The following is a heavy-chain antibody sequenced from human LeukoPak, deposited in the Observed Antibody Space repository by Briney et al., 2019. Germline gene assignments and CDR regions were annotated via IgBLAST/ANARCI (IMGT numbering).Heavy chain of an antibody. J-gene: IGHJ6*04. V-gene: IGHV3-48*03. D-gene: IGHD3-10*02. CDR3: AELGITMIGGV. Sequence: GGSLRLSCAASGFTFSSYEMNWVRQAPGKGLEWVSYISSSGSTIYYADSVRGRFTISRDNAKNSLYLQMSSLRAEDTAVYYCAELGITMIGGVWGKGTTVTISS. CDR2: ISSSGSTI. CDR1: GFTFSSYE.